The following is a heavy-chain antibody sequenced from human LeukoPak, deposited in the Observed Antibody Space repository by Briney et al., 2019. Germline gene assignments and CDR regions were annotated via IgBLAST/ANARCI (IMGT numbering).Heavy chain of an antibody. Sequence: GGSLRLSCAASGFSFSDAWMSWVRQIPGKGLEWVGRIESKTDGGTTDYAAPVKGRFTISRDDSTNTLYLQMNSLKSEDTVVYYCTTYGSGRKFDYWGQGILVTVSS. CDR1: GFSFSDAW. CDR2: IESKTDGGTT. J-gene: IGHJ4*02. D-gene: IGHD3-10*01. V-gene: IGHV3-15*04. CDR3: TTYGSGRKFDY.